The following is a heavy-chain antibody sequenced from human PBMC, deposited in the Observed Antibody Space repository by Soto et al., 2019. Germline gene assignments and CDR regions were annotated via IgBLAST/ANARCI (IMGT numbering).Heavy chain of an antibody. V-gene: IGHV1-8*01. CDR2: MNTNSGNP. J-gene: IGHJ4*02. CDR3: ASYDSSGYADY. D-gene: IGHD3-22*01. CDR1: GCIFTRYD. Sequence: VKVSCKACGCIFTRYDINWVRPASGQGGEGVGWMNTNSGNPCYAQKSQGSVTMTRNTSISTAYMELSSLRSEDAAVYYCASYDSSGYADYWGQGTLVTVSS.